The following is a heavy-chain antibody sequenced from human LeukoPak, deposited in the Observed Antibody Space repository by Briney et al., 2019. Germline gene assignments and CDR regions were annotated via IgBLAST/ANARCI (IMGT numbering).Heavy chain of an antibody. D-gene: IGHD2-2*01. Sequence: KPSETLSRTCTVSGGSISSSSYYWGWIRQPPGKGLEWIGSIYYSGSTYYNPSLKSRVTISVDTSKNQFSLKLSSVTAADTAVYYCARHLGDVVVVPAAKNWFDPWGQGTLVTVSS. CDR3: ARHLGDVVVVPAAKNWFDP. CDR1: GGSISSSSYY. J-gene: IGHJ5*02. CDR2: IYYSGST. V-gene: IGHV4-39*01.